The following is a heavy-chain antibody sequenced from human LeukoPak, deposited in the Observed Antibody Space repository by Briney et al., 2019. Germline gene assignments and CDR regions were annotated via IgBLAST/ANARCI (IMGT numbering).Heavy chain of an antibody. J-gene: IGHJ4*02. CDR3: ARGVDY. CDR1: NKSGSGYY. CDR2: IDQSGST. Sequence: SETLSLTCAVYNKSGSGYYWTWFRQVPGKGLEWIGEIDQSGSTNYNPSLKRRVIISVDTSKSQFSLKMTSVTAADTGLYYCARGVDYWGQGTVVTVSS. V-gene: IGHV4-34*01.